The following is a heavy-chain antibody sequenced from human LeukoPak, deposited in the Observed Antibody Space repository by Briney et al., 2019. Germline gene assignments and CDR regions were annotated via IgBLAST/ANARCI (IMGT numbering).Heavy chain of an antibody. D-gene: IGHD2-21*02. J-gene: IGHJ4*02. CDR1: GGSISGYY. V-gene: IGHV4-59*01. CDR2: IYSSGST. Sequence: PSETLSLTCTVSGGSISGYYWSWIQQPPGEGLEWIGYIYSSGSTNYNPSLGSRVTVSVDTSKNQFSLQLSSVTAADTAVYYCARFAYCGGHCWYYFDYWGQGTLVTVSS. CDR3: ARFAYCGGHCWYYFDY.